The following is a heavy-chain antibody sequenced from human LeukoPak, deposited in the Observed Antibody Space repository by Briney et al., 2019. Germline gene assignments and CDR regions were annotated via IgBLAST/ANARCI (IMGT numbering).Heavy chain of an antibody. CDR1: GYAFTSYG. CDR2: ISAYNGNT. Sequence: ASVKVSCKASGYAFTSYGISWVRQAPGQGLEWMGWISAYNGNTNYAQKLQGRVTMTADTSSSTAYMELRSLRSDDTAVYYCARDENYGIFFNVDYWGQGTLVTVSS. D-gene: IGHD4-17*01. J-gene: IGHJ4*02. CDR3: ARDENYGIFFNVDY. V-gene: IGHV1-18*01.